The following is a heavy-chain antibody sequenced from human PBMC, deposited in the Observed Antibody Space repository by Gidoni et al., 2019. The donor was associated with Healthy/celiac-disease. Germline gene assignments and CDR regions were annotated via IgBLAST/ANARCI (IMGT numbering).Heavy chain of an antibody. CDR2: ISSSSSYT. D-gene: IGHD6-19*01. CDR1: GFTFSDYY. Sequence: QVQLLESGGGLLKPGGSLRFSCQPSGFTFSDYYMSWIRQAPGKGLGWVSYISSSSSYTNYADSVKGRFTISRDNAKNSLYLQMNSLRAEDTAVYYCARGGSGWYYLDYWGQGTLVTVSS. J-gene: IGHJ4*02. CDR3: ARGGSGWYYLDY. V-gene: IGHV3-11*03.